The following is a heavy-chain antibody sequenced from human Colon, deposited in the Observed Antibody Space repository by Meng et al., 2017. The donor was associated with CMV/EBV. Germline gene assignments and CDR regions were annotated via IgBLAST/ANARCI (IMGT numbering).Heavy chain of an antibody. CDR3: ARVRLAAAGSEPFSI. D-gene: IGHD6-13*01. CDR1: GYSFTNFD. J-gene: IGHJ6*02. V-gene: IGHV1-8*01. Sequence: GESLKISCKASGYSFTNFDIYWVRQAPGQGLEWMGWMNPATGNTGYAETLQGRVTMTRDSSIGTAYMELSGLRSEDTAVYYCARVRLAAAGSEPFSIWGQGTTVTVSS. CDR2: MNPATGNT.